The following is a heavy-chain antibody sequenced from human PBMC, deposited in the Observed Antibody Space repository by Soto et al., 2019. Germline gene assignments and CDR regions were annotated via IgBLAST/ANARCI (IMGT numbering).Heavy chain of an antibody. D-gene: IGHD5-12*01. CDR3: ARDLGLRSAGDLYYYYLDV. J-gene: IGHJ6*03. Sequence: PSQTLSLTCTLYGGSFSGYYCNCIRQPPGKWLEWIGEIDHSGSTKYNPSLKSRVTISVDTSKNQFSLKVSSVTAADTAVYYCARDLGLRSAGDLYYYYLDVWGKGTTVTVSS. V-gene: IGHV4-34*01. CDR1: GGSFSGYY. CDR2: IDHSGST.